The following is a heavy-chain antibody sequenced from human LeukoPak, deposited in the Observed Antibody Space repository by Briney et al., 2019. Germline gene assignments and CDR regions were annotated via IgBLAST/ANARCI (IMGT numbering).Heavy chain of an antibody. J-gene: IGHJ4*02. D-gene: IGHD5-12*01. CDR3: ARDQYSGYDLYYFDY. CDR1: GFTFSSYA. Sequence: GGSLRLSCAASGFTFSSYAMHWVRQAPGKGLEWVAVISYDGSNKYYADSVKGRFTISRDNSKNTLYLQMSSLRVEDTAVYYCARDQYSGYDLYYFDYWGQGTLVTVSS. V-gene: IGHV3-30-3*01. CDR2: ISYDGSNK.